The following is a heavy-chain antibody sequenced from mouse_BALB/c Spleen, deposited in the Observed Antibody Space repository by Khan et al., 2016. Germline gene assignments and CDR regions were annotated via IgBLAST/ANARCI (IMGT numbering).Heavy chain of an antibody. CDR3: ARSRDGYYRAMDY. V-gene: IGHV1-4*02. CDR1: GYTFTRYT. J-gene: IGHJ4*01. CDR2: INPNSGYT. D-gene: IGHD2-3*01. Sequence: QVQLQQSAAELARPGASVKMSCKASGYTFTRYTMHWVKQRPGQGLEWIGYINPNSGYTAYNQKFKDKTTLTADKSSSTAYMQLSSLTSEDSAVYYCARSRDGYYRAMDYWGQGTSVTVSS.